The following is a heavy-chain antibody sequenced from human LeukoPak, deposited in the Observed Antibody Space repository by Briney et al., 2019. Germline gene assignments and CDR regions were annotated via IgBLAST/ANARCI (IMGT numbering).Heavy chain of an antibody. D-gene: IGHD3-16*01. J-gene: IGHJ4*02. CDR3: ARINYEGDS. V-gene: IGHV3-74*01. CDR2: INNDGSYA. CDR1: GFPFSSYW. Sequence: PGGSLRLSCVASGFPFSSYWLHWVRQAPGKGLVWISHINNDGSYATYAESVKGRFTISRDNAKNTLFLQMNSPRAEDTAVYYCARINYEGDSWGQGTLVTVSS.